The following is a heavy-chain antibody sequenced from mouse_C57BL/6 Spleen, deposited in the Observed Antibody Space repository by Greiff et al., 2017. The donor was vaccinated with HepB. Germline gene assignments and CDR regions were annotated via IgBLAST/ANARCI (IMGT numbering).Heavy chain of an antibody. CDR1: GFTFSDYG. Sequence: DVKLQESGGGLVKPGGSLKLSCAASGFTFSDYGMHWVRQAPEKGLEWVAYISSGSSTIYYADTVKGRFTISRDNAKNTLFLQMTSLRSEDTAMYYCARGITTVDYYAMDYWGQGTSVTVSS. CDR3: ARGITTVDYYAMDY. J-gene: IGHJ4*01. V-gene: IGHV5-17*01. CDR2: ISSGSSTI. D-gene: IGHD1-1*01.